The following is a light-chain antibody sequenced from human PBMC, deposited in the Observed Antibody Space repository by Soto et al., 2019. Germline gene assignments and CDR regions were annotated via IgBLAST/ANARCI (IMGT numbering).Light chain of an antibody. CDR3: SSSAASNNFYFV. J-gene: IGLJ3*02. CDR1: SSDVGGYNY. Sequence: QSALTQPPSASGSPGQSVTISCTGTSSDVGGYNYVSWYQQYPGRAPKLMIYEVTKRPSGVPDRFSGSKSGNTASLTVSGLQAEDEADYYYSSSAASNNFYFVFGGGTKVTVL. CDR2: EVT. V-gene: IGLV2-8*01.